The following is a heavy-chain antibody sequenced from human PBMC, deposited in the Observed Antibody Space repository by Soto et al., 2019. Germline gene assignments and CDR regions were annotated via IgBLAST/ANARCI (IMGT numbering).Heavy chain of an antibody. D-gene: IGHD6-13*01. V-gene: IGHV1-18*01. J-gene: IGHJ6*03. CDR3: ARGRLGGSSKRYPLYYYYYMDV. Sequence: QVQLVQSGAEVKKPGASVKVSCKASGYTFTSYGISWVRQAPGQGLEWMGWISAYNGNTNYAQKLQGRVTMTTDTSTSTAYMELRSLRSDDTAVYYCARGRLGGSSKRYPLYYYYYMDVWGKGTTVTVSS. CDR1: GYTFTSYG. CDR2: ISAYNGNT.